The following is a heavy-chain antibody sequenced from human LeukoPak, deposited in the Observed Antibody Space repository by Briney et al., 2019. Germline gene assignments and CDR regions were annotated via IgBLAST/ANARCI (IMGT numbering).Heavy chain of an antibody. V-gene: IGHV4-59*01. CDR3: ARDMPSYYDSSGYYFYGMDV. CDR1: GGSISSYY. J-gene: IGHJ6*02. Sequence: SETLSLTCTVSGGSISSYYWSWIRQPPGKGLDWIGYIYYSGSTNYNPSLKSRVTISVDTSKNQFSLKLSSVTAADTAVYYCARDMPSYYDSSGYYFYGMDVWGQGTTVTVSS. CDR2: IYYSGST. D-gene: IGHD3-22*01.